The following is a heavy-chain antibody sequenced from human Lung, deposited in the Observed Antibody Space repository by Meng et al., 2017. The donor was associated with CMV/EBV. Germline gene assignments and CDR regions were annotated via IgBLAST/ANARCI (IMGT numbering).Heavy chain of an antibody. CDR3: AKMDCGTTSWYIIDF. V-gene: IGHV3-23*03. D-gene: IGHD2-2*02. CDR1: GFTFSDFA. Sequence: GESLKISCAASGFTFSDFAMSWVRQAPGKGLEWVSVIYSGGRSTSYADSVKGRITISRDNSKKTQYLQMNRLRADDTAVYYCAKMDCGTTSWYIIDFWGLGTLVTVSS. CDR2: IYSGGRST. J-gene: IGHJ4*02.